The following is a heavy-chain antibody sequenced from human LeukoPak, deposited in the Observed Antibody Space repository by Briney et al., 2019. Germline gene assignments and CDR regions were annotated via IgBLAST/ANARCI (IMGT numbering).Heavy chain of an antibody. V-gene: IGHV4-59*08. Sequence: SETLSLTCTVSAGSISSYYWSWIRQPPGKGLEWIGYIYYSGSTNYNPSLKSRVTISVDTSKNQFSLKLSSVTAADTALYYCAKHYMGSSYNHGLDCWGQGTLVTVSS. J-gene: IGHJ4*02. CDR2: IYYSGST. CDR1: AGSISSYY. CDR3: AKHYMGSSYNHGLDC. D-gene: IGHD3-10*01.